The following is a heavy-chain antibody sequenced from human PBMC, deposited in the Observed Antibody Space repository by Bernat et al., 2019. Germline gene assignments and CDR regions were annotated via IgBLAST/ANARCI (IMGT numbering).Heavy chain of an antibody. D-gene: IGHD4-17*01. CDR1: GFTFSSYA. V-gene: IGHV3-30-3*02. CDR2: ISYVGSNK. CDR3: AKYGDYGY. J-gene: IGHJ4*02. Sequence: QVQLVESGGGVVQPGRSLRLSCAASGFTFSSYAMHWDRQAPGKGLEWVAVISYVGSNKYYADSVKGRFTISRDNSKNTLYLQMNSLRAEDTAVYYCAKYGDYGYWGQGTLVTVSS.